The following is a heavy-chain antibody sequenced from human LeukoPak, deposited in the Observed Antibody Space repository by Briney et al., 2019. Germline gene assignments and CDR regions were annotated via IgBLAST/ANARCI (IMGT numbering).Heavy chain of an antibody. CDR3: ARYDYYDSSGYKIAEYFQH. J-gene: IGHJ1*01. CDR2: INSDGSST. CDR1: GFTFSSYW. V-gene: IGHV3-74*01. Sequence: GGSLRLSCAASGFTFSSYWMHWVRHAPGKGPVWVSRINSDGSSTSYADSVKGRFTISRDNAKNTLYLQMNSLRAEDTAVYYCARYDYYDSSGYKIAEYFQHWGQGTLVTVSS. D-gene: IGHD3-22*01.